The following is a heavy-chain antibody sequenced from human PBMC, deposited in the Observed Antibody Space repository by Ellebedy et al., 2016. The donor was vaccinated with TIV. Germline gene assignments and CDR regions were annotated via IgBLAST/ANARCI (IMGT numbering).Heavy chain of an antibody. CDR2: VWYDGSDK. J-gene: IGHJ4*02. V-gene: IGHV3-33*01. Sequence: GESLKISCAASGFTFSTYGLQWVRQAPGKGLEWVAVVWYDGSDKYYADSVKGRFTISRDNSKNTLFLQMNSLRAEDTAVYYCARESCNNITCYFDYWGLGTLVTVSS. D-gene: IGHD2/OR15-2a*01. CDR1: GFTFSTYG. CDR3: ARESCNNITCYFDY.